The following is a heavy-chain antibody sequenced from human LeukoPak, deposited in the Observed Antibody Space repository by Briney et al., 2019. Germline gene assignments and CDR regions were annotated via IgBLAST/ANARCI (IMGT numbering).Heavy chain of an antibody. Sequence: SQTLSLTCTVSGGSISSGSYYWSWIRQPAGKGLEWIGRIYTSGSTNYNPSLKSRVTISVDTSKNQFSLKLSSVTAADTAVYYCARDEGDGYDYWGQGTLVTVSS. D-gene: IGHD5-24*01. CDR2: IYTSGST. J-gene: IGHJ4*02. CDR1: GGSISSGSYY. CDR3: ARDEGDGYDY. V-gene: IGHV4-61*02.